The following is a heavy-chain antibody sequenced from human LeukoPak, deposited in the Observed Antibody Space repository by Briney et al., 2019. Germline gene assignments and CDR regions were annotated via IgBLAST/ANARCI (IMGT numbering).Heavy chain of an antibody. J-gene: IGHJ4*02. CDR2: IKQDGSEK. D-gene: IGHD2-21*02. V-gene: IGHV3-7*04. CDR1: GFTFSNFW. Sequence: GGSLRLSCAASGFTFSNFWMHWVRQAPGKGLEWVANIKQDGSEKYYVDSVKGRFTISRDNANNSLYLQMNSLRAEDTAMYYCARETDGFGYWGQGTLVTVSS. CDR3: ARETDGFGY.